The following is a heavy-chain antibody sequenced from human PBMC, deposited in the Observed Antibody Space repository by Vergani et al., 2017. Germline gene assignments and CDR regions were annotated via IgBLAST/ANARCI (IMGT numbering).Heavy chain of an antibody. CDR2: ISSSSSYI. CDR3: VRVKGSNWNDHLYDI. J-gene: IGHJ3*02. D-gene: IGHD1-1*01. CDR1: GFTFSSYS. V-gene: IGHV3-21*04. Sequence: EVQLVESGGGLVQPGGSLRLSCAASGFTFSSYSMNWVRQAPGKGLEWVSSISSSSSYIYYADSVKGRFTISRDDSKSYLYLQMNSLQTEDTALYYCVRVKGSNWNDHLYDIWGQGTLVTVSS.